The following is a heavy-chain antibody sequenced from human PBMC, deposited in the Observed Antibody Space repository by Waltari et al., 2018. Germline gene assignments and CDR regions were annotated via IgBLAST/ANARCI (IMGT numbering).Heavy chain of an antibody. CDR1: GGSISSSGSY. D-gene: IGHD3-3*02. J-gene: IGHJ5*02. V-gene: IGHV4-39*01. CDR2: ISYSGIT. CDR3: ARFSKSANWIDP. Sequence: QLQLQESGPGLVKPSETLSLTCTVSGGSISSSGSYWGWIRQPPGKGLEWIGSISYSGITYYNTSLMSRFTISVDTSKNQFSLKLTSVIAAETAVFYCARFSKSANWIDPWGQGTLVTVSS.